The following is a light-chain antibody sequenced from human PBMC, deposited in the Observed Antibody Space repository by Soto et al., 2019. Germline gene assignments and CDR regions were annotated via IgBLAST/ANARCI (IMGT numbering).Light chain of an antibody. CDR2: DVT. CDR1: SIDVGGYNY. J-gene: IGLJ1*01. Sequence: QSLLTQPAYVSGSPGQSITISCDGTSIDVGGYNYVSWYQQHPVKAPKLMIYDVTNRPPGVSDRFSGSKSGNTASLTISGLQAEDEADYYCSSYTSSRTPYVFGTGTKVTLL. V-gene: IGLV2-14*01. CDR3: SSYTSSRTPYV.